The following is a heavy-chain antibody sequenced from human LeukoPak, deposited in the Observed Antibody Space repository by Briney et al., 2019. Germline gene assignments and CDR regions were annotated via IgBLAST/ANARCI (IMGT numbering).Heavy chain of an antibody. D-gene: IGHD3-10*01. Sequence: SETLSLTCTVSGGSISSYYWSWIRQPPGKGLEWIGYIYYSGSTNYNPSLTSRVTMSVDTSKNQFSLKLSSVTAADTAVYYCARGGRKYYGSGSRPGGNYYMDVWGKGTTVTISS. CDR2: IYYSGST. CDR1: GGSISSYY. J-gene: IGHJ6*03. CDR3: ARGGRKYYGSGSRPGGNYYMDV. V-gene: IGHV4-59*01.